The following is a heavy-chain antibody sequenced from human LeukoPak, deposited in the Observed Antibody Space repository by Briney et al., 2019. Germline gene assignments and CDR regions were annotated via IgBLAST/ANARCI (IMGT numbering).Heavy chain of an antibody. Sequence: SETLSPTCTVSGGSISSYYWSWIRQPPGKGLEWIGYIYYSGSTNYNPSLKSRVTISVDTSKNQFSLKLSSVTAADTAVYYCARGGTYSYYDILTGGPYYYYGMDVWGQGTTVTVSS. V-gene: IGHV4-59*08. CDR2: IYYSGST. CDR3: ARGGTYSYYDILTGGPYYYYGMDV. D-gene: IGHD3-9*01. J-gene: IGHJ6*02. CDR1: GGSISSYY.